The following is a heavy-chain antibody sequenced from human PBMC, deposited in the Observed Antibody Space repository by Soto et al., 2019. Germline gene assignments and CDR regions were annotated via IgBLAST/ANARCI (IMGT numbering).Heavy chain of an antibody. CDR3: ARVSYALWTGPGMIEY. D-gene: IGHD3-3*01. CDR1: GYSISSGYY. CDR2: IYHSGAT. V-gene: IGHV4-38-2*01. J-gene: IGHJ4*02. Sequence: PSETLSLTCAVSGYSISSGYYWGWIRQPPGKGLEWIATIYHSGATYYNPSLESRVTISVDTSKNQFSLKLTSVIAADTAVYFCARVSYALWTGPGMIEYWGQGTLVTVSS.